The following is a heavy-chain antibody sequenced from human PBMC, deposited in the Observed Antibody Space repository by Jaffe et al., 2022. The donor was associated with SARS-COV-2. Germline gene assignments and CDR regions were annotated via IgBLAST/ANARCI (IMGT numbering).Heavy chain of an antibody. D-gene: IGHD2-2*02. CDR1: GGSISGDNYY. Sequence: QVQLQESGPGLVKPSETLSLSCTVSGGSISGDNYYWSWIRQPAGKGLEWIGRIYTSGTINYNPSLRSRVTISVDRSKNQFSLKLTSVTAADTAVYYCARGRGYINFDYWGQGTLVTVSS. J-gene: IGHJ4*02. V-gene: IGHV4-61*02. CDR2: IYTSGTI. CDR3: ARGRGYINFDY.